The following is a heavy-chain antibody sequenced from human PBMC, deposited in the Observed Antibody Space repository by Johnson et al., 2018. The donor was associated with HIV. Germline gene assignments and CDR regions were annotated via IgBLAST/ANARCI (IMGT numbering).Heavy chain of an antibody. CDR1: GFTVSSNY. D-gene: IGHD3-22*01. Sequence: VQLVESGGGLIQPGGSLRLSCAASGFTVSSNYMSWVRQAPGKGLEWVSVIYSGGSTYYADSVKGRFTISRDNSRNTLDLQMNSLRAEDTAVYYCARRLAHYYDTGGAFDIWGQGTMVIVSS. J-gene: IGHJ3*02. CDR3: ARRLAHYYDTGGAFDI. V-gene: IGHV3-66*03. CDR2: IYSGGST.